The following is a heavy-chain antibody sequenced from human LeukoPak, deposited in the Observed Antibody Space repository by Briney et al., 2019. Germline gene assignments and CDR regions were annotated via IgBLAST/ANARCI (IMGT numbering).Heavy chain of an antibody. CDR1: GVTFSSDA. CDR2: ISGSGGTT. D-gene: IGHD6-13*01. V-gene: IGHV3-23*01. CDR3: AKSTIAARIAAAGFDY. J-gene: IGHJ4*02. Sequence: PGGSLRLSCAASGVTFSSDAMSWVRQAPGKGLEWVSAISGSGGTTYYADSVKGRFTISRDNSKNTLYLQMNSLRAEDTAVYYCAKSTIAARIAAAGFDYWGQGTLVTVSS.